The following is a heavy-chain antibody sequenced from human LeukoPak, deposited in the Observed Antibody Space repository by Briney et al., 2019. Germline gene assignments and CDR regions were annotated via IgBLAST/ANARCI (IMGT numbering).Heavy chain of an antibody. Sequence: QPGGSLRLSCAASGLTFSGSAMSWVRQAPGKGPDWVSLISGSGNSTYYADSVKGRFTISRDNSKNTLYLQMNSLRAEDTAVYYCAKVLVLVSANRYYFDYWGQGTLVTVSS. V-gene: IGHV3-23*01. CDR1: GLTFSGSA. D-gene: IGHD2-15*01. CDR2: ISGSGNST. CDR3: AKVLVLVSANRYYFDY. J-gene: IGHJ4*02.